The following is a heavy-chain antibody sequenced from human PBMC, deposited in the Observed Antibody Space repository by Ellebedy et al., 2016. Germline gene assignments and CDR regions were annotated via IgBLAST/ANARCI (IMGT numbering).Heavy chain of an antibody. CDR3: ARGGGPELDY. D-gene: IGHD3-16*01. Sequence: GESLKISXAASGFIFNDYYMSWIRQAPGKGLEWVSYIGPSGTTIYYPDSMKGRFTISRDNAKNSLYLQMNSLRAEDTAVYYCARGGGPELDYWGRGTLVTVSS. V-gene: IGHV3-11*01. J-gene: IGHJ4*02. CDR2: IGPSGTTI. CDR1: GFIFNDYY.